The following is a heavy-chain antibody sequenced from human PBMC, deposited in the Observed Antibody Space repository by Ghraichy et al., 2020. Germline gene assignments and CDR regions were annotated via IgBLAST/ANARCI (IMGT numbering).Heavy chain of an antibody. J-gene: IGHJ2*01. CDR2: ISYDGSNK. V-gene: IGHV3-30*04. Sequence: GESLNISCAASGFNFSRYAMHWVRQAPGKGLEWVALISYDGSNKYYADSVKGRFTISRDNSENTMYLEMNSLRTEDTAVYYCARDRLATTGAGGKGYFDLWGRGTLVTVS. CDR3: ARDRLATTGAGGKGYFDL. CDR1: GFNFSRYA. D-gene: IGHD6-13*01.